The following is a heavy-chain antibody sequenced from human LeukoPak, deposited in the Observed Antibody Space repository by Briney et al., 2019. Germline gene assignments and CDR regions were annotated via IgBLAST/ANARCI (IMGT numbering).Heavy chain of an antibody. V-gene: IGHV4-59*01. CDR3: ARHTHSIARYYFDY. D-gene: IGHD6-13*01. CDR2: IYSSEST. Sequence: PSETLSLTCTVSGGSMSSYYWSWVRQPPGKGLEWIGHIYSSESTNYNPSLKSRVTISVDTSNNQFSLRLSSVTAADTAVYYCARHTHSIARYYFDYWGQGTLVTVSS. CDR1: GGSMSSYY. J-gene: IGHJ4*02.